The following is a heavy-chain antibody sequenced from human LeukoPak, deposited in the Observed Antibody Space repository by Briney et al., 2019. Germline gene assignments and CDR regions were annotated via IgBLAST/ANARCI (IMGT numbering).Heavy chain of an antibody. CDR1: GGSFSGYY. CDR3: ARGANHSNYYYYMDV. V-gene: IGHV4-34*01. Sequence: SETLSLTCAVYGGSFSGYYWSWIRQPPGKGLEWIGEINHSGSTNYNPSLKSRVTISVDTSKTQFSLKLSSVTAADTAVYYCARGANHSNYYYYMDVWGKGTTVTVSS. D-gene: IGHD2-21*01. CDR2: INHSGST. J-gene: IGHJ6*03.